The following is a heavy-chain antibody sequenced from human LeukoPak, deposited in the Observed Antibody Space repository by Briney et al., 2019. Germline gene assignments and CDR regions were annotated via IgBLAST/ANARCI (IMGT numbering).Heavy chain of an antibody. CDR2: MNPNSGNT. V-gene: IGHV1-8*01. CDR3: ARRIFGVVIMGY. D-gene: IGHD3-3*01. CDR1: GYTFTSYD. Sequence: ASVKVSCKASGYTFTSYDINWVRQATGQGLEWMGWMNPNSGNTGYAQKFQGRVTMTRNTSISTAYMELSSLRSEDTAVYYWARRIFGVVIMGYWGQGTLVTVSS. J-gene: IGHJ4*02.